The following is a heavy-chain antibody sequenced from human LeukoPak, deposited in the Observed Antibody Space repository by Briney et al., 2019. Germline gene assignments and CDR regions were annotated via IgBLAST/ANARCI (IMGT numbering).Heavy chain of an antibody. Sequence: ASVKVSCKASGGTFSSYAISWVRQATGQGLEWMGWMNPNSGNTGCAQKFQGRVTMTRNTSISTAYMELSSLRSEDTAVYYCARGSRWLQLHLYWGQGTLVTVSS. CDR2: MNPNSGNT. J-gene: IGHJ4*02. V-gene: IGHV1-8*02. D-gene: IGHD5-24*01. CDR3: ARGSRWLQLHLY. CDR1: GGTFSSYA.